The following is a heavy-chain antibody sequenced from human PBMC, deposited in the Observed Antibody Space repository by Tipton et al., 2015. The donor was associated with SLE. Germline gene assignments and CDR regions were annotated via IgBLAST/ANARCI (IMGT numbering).Heavy chain of an antibody. V-gene: IGHV4-39*07. CDR2: LYYSGPT. D-gene: IGHD2-21*01. CDR3: ARSRSYCGPTSCYSGLGY. J-gene: IGHJ4*02. CDR1: GGSISTNTFS. Sequence: TLSLTCTVSGGSISTNTFSWAWIRRPPEEGLQWVGSLYYSGPTYYNPSLKSRVTISVDTSKNQFSLNLRSLTAADTAVYYCARSRSYCGPTSCYSGLGYWGQGPLGTFSS.